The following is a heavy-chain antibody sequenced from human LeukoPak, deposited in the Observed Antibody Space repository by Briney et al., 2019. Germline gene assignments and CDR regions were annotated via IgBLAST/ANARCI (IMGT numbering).Heavy chain of an antibody. V-gene: IGHV1-69*13. J-gene: IGHJ5*02. D-gene: IGHD6-19*01. CDR3: ATDLGAGTPWQFDP. CDR2: IIPIFGTA. Sequence: SVKVSCKASGGTFSSYAISWVRQAPGQGLEWMGGIIPIFGTANYAQKFQGRVTITADESTSTVYMELSSLRSEDTAVYYCATDLGAGTPWQFDPWGQGTLVTVSS. CDR1: GGTFSSYA.